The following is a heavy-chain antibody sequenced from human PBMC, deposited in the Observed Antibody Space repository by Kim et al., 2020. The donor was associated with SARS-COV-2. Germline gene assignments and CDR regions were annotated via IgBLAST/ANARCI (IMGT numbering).Heavy chain of an antibody. V-gene: IGHV6-1*01. J-gene: IGHJ4*02. D-gene: IGHD3-10*01. CDR1: GDNVSSNSAA. CDR2: TYYRSKWYN. Sequence: SQTLSLTCAISGDNVSSNSAAWNWIRQSPSRGLEWLGRTYYRSKWYNDYAVSVKSRITINPDTSKNQFSLQLNSVTPEDTAVYYCARGTAMTDTGGLDYWGQGTLVTVSS. CDR3: ARGTAMTDTGGLDY.